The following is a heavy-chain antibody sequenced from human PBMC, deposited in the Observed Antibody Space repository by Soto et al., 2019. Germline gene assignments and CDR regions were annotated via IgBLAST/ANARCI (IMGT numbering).Heavy chain of an antibody. D-gene: IGHD3-3*01. V-gene: IGHV4-4*07. CDR3: ARGQRFSDWFDP. CDR1: SGAISGYY. Sequence: EALSLTFTDTSGAISGYYWTWIRQSDGEGLEWIGRIYSSGSTNYNPSLKSRVTISLDTSMNYFSLRLSSVTAADTAVYYCARGQRFSDWFDPWGQGTLVTVSS. CDR2: IYSSGST. J-gene: IGHJ5*02.